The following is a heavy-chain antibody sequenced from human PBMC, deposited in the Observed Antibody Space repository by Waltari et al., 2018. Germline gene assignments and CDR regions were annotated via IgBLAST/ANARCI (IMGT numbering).Heavy chain of an antibody. J-gene: IGHJ3*02. CDR1: GGTFSSYA. D-gene: IGHD6-6*01. CDR2: ITRMLGTA. V-gene: IGHV1-69*01. CDR3: ARLPPEYSSPLTSAFDI. Sequence: QVQLVQSGAEVKKPGSSVKVSCKASGGTFSSYAISWVRQAPGQGLEWMGGITRMLGTANDGKKFQGRVTITVDEATSKAYMELGSLRSEDTAVYYGARLPPEYSSPLTSAFDIWGQGTMVTVSS.